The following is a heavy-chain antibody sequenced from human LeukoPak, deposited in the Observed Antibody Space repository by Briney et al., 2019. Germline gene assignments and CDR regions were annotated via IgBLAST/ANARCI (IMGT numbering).Heavy chain of an antibody. D-gene: IGHD6-13*01. CDR1: GFTFSSYA. CDR2: IWYDGSNK. J-gene: IGHJ4*02. CDR3: ARGLIAAAGYFDY. Sequence: GGSLRLSCAASGFTFSSYAMNWVRQAPGKGLEWVAVIWYDGSNKYYADSVKGRFTISRDNSKNTLYLQMNSLRAEDTAVYYCARGLIAAAGYFDYWGQGTLVTVSS. V-gene: IGHV3-33*08.